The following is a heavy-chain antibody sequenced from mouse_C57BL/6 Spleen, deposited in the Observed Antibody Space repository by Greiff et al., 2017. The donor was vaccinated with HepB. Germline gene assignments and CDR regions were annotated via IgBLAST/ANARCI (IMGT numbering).Heavy chain of an antibody. Sequence: EVHLVESGGGLVKPGGSLKLSCAASGFTFSSYAMSWVRQTPEKRLEWVATISDGGSYTYYPDNVKGRFTISRDNAKNNLYLQMSHLKSEDTAMYYCARDYYGSSYVPYWYFDVWGTGTTVTVSS. D-gene: IGHD1-1*01. CDR1: GFTFSSYA. CDR3: ARDYYGSSYVPYWYFDV. V-gene: IGHV5-4*01. CDR2: ISDGGSYT. J-gene: IGHJ1*03.